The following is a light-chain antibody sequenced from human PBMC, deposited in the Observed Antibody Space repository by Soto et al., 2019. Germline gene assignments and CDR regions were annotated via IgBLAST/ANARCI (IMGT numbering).Light chain of an antibody. V-gene: IGLV2-14*01. Sequence: QSALTQPASVSGSPGQSITISCTGTSSDVGGYNYVSWYQQHPGKAPKLMIYDVSNRPSGFSNRFSGSKSGNTASLTISGLQAEDGADYYCSSFTSGSTLYVFGTGTKLTVL. CDR1: SSDVGGYNY. CDR2: DVS. CDR3: SSFTSGSTLYV. J-gene: IGLJ1*01.